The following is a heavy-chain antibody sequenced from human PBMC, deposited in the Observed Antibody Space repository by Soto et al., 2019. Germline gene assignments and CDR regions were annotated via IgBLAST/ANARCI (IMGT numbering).Heavy chain of an antibody. Sequence: GASLKISCKGSGYNFAGYWIAWVRQMPGKGLELMGIIYPSDSDTRYRPSFQGQVTISVDKSISSAYLQWSSLRASDTAMYYCARGGVSTRTFDYGGQGTPVTVSS. V-gene: IGHV5-51*01. CDR1: GYNFAGYW. CDR3: ARGGVSTRTFDY. D-gene: IGHD3-3*01. J-gene: IGHJ4*02. CDR2: IYPSDSDT.